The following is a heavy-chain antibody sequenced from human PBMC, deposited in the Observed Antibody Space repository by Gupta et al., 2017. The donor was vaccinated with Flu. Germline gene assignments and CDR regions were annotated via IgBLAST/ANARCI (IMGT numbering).Heavy chain of an antibody. J-gene: IGHJ4*02. CDR3: GRDDRSRPSRV. V-gene: IGHV4-59*01. Sequence: QVPLQESGPGLVKPSATLSLTCTVSGNSIRTNYWSWVRQPPGKGLAWLGHIYNGRTTTYDPSLKGRVTISADTSKNQVSLKLSSVTAAHTAVYYCGRDDRSRPSRVWGQGTLVTVSS. CDR2: IYNGRTT. D-gene: IGHD6-13*01. CDR1: GNSIRTNY.